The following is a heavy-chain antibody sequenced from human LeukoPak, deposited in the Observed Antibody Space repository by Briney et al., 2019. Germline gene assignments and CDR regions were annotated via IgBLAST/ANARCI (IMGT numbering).Heavy chain of an antibody. CDR3: AKDTTTVITNNWFDP. J-gene: IGHJ5*02. D-gene: IGHD4-17*01. Sequence: HPGGSLRLSCAASGFTFSSYAMSWVRQAPGKGLEWVSAITGSGGTTYHADSVKGRFTISRDNSKNTLYLQMNSLRAEDTAVYYCAKDTTTVITNNWFDPWGQGTLVTVSS. CDR1: GFTFSSYA. CDR2: ITGSGGTT. V-gene: IGHV3-23*01.